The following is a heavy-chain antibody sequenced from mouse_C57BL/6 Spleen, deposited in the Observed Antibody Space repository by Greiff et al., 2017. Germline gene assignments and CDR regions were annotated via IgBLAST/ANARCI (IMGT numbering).Heavy chain of an antibody. CDR2: INPNNGGT. J-gene: IGHJ1*03. CDR1: GYTFTDYN. D-gene: IGHD1-1*01. V-gene: IGHV1-18*01. Sequence: EVQLQESGPELVKPGASVKIPCKASGYTFTDYNMDWVKQSHGKSLEWIGDINPNNGGTFYNQKFKGKATLTVDKSSSTAYMELRSLTSEDTAVYYCARDTTVDYWYFDVWGTGTTVTVSS. CDR3: ARDTTVDYWYFDV.